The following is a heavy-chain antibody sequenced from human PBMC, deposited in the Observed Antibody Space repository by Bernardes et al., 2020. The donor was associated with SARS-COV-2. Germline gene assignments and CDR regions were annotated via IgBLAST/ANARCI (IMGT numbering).Heavy chain of an antibody. J-gene: IGHJ2*01. D-gene: IGHD3-22*01. V-gene: IGHV2-70*11. CDR1: GFSLSTSGMC. CDR2: IDWDDDK. Sequence: SGPTLLKPTQTLTLTCTFSGFSLSTSGMCVSWIRQPPGKALEWLARIDWDDDKYYSTSLKTRLTISKDTSKNQVVLTMTNMDPVDTATYYCARMKRYYDSSGYSWYFDLWGRGTLVTVSS. CDR3: ARMKRYYDSSGYSWYFDL.